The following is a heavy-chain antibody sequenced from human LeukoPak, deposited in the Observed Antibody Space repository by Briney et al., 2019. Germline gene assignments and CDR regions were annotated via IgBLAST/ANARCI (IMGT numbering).Heavy chain of an antibody. CDR1: GGSISSYY. CDR2: IYYSGST. J-gene: IGHJ6*02. V-gene: IGHV4-59*01. CDR3: ARASGNYYYYGMDV. Sequence: SETLSLTCTVSGGSISSYYWAWIRQPPGKGLEWIGYIYYSGSTKYNPSLNSRVTISVDTSKNQFSLKLSSVTAADTAVYYCARASGNYYYYGMDVWGQGTTVTVSS. D-gene: IGHD1-14*01.